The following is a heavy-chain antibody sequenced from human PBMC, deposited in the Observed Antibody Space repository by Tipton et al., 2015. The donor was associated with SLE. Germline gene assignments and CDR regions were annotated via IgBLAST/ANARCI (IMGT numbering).Heavy chain of an antibody. CDR1: GFTFSRHG. J-gene: IGHJ6*04. CDR3: ARGELITMIVPPDV. CDR2: ISYDGSNK. Sequence: RSLRLSCAASGFTFSRHGMHWVRQAPGKGLEWVAVISYDGSNKYYADSVKGRFTISRDNSKNTLYLQMNSLRAEDTAVYYCARGELITMIVPPDVWGKGTTVTVSS. V-gene: IGHV3-30*03. D-gene: IGHD3-22*01.